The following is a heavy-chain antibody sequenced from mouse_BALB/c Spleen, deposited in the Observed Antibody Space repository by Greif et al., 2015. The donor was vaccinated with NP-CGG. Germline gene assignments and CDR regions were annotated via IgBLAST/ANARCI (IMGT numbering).Heavy chain of an antibody. CDR2: IWAGGST. V-gene: IGHV2-9*02. Sequence: VKVEESGPGLVAPSQSLSITCTVSGFSLTSYGVHWVRQPPGKGLEWLGAIWAGGSTNYNSALMSRLSISKDNSKSQVFLKMNSLQTDDTAMYYCARDSLYDYDKVMDYWGRGTSVTVSS. CDR3: ARDSLYDYDKVMDY. D-gene: IGHD2-4*01. CDR1: GFSLTSYG. J-gene: IGHJ4*01.